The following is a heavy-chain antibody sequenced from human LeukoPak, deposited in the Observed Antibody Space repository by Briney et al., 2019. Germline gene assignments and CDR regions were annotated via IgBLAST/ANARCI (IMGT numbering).Heavy chain of an antibody. V-gene: IGHV1-2*02. CDR2: INPNSGDT. J-gene: IGHJ6*02. CDR3: ARDPSGYDPYYYYYGMDV. CDR1: GYTFTGYY. Sequence: APVKVSCKASGYTFTGYYMHWVRQAPGQGLEWMGWINPNSGDTNYAQKFQGRVTMTRDTSISTAYMELSRLRSDDTAVYYCARDPSGYDPYYYYYGMDVWGQGTTVTVSS. D-gene: IGHD5-12*01.